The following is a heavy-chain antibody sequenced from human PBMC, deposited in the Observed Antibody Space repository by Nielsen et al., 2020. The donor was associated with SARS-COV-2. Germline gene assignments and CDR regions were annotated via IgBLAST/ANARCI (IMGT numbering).Heavy chain of an antibody. V-gene: IGHV3-23*01. CDR1: GFTFSSYA. CDR3: AKDKVYYDFWSGYYDY. J-gene: IGHJ4*02. D-gene: IGHD3-3*01. Sequence: GESLKISCAASGFTFSSYAMSWVRQAPGKGLEWVSAISGSGGSTYYADSVKGRFTISRDNSKNTLYLQMNSLRAEDTAVYYCAKDKVYYDFWSGYYDYWGQGTLVTVSS. CDR2: ISGSGGST.